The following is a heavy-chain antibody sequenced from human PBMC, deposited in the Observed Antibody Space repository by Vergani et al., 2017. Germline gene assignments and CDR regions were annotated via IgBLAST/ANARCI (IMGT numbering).Heavy chain of an antibody. CDR3: ARVSGRYTFDY. Sequence: EVQLLESGGGLVQPGGSLRLSCAASGFSFSSYSMNWVRQAPGKGLEWVSYITGTSTYTNYADSVKGRFTVSRDNAKSSLYLHMNSLRAEDTAVYYCARVSGRYTFDYWGQGTLVTVSS. CDR1: GFSFSSYS. J-gene: IGHJ4*02. D-gene: IGHD1-26*01. V-gene: IGHV3-21*05. CDR2: ITGTSTYT.